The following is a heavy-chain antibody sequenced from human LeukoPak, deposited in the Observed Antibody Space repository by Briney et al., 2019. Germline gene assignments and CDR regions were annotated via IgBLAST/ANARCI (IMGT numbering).Heavy chain of an antibody. CDR2: IYHSGST. J-gene: IGHJ3*02. D-gene: IGHD3-9*01. CDR1: GGSISRSNW. Sequence: TLSLTCAVSGGSISRSNWWSSVRQPPGKGLEWIGEIYHSGSTNYNLSLKSRVTISVAKSKTPFSLKLSSVTAADTAVFFKQKTAYDITFHDAFDIRGQGTMVSVSS. CDR3: QKTAYDITFHDAFDI. V-gene: IGHV4-4*01.